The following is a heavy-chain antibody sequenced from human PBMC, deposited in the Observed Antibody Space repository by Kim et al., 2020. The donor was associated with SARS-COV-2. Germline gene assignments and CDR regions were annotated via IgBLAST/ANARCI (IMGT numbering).Heavy chain of an antibody. V-gene: IGHV7-4-1*02. CDR3: ARDQGIMGWIQLWSRLPGAFDI. CDR1: GYTFTSYA. CDR2: INTNTGNP. Sequence: ASVKVSCKASGYTFTSYAMNWVRQAPGQGLEWMGWINTNTGNPPYAQGFTGRFVFSLDTSVSTAYLQISSLKAEDTAVYYCARDQGIMGWIQLWSRLPGAFDIWGQGTMVTVSS. D-gene: IGHD5-18*01. J-gene: IGHJ3*02.